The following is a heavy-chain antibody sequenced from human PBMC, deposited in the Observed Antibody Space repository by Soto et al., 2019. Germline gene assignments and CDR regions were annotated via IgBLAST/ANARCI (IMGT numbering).Heavy chain of an antibody. CDR3: ANSFYYPKTNYYGMDV. J-gene: IGHJ6*02. V-gene: IGHV3-30*18. D-gene: IGHD2-8*01. CDR2: ISYDGSNK. CDR1: GFTFSSYG. Sequence: GGSLRLSCAASGFTFSSYGMHWVRQAPGKGLEWVAVISYDGSNKYYADSVKGRFTISRDNSKNTLYLQMNSLRAEDTAVYYCANSFYYPKTNYYGMDVWGQGTTVTVSS.